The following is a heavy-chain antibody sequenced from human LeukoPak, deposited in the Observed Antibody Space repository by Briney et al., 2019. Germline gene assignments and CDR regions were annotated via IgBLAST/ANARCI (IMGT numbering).Heavy chain of an antibody. J-gene: IGHJ4*02. D-gene: IGHD3-10*01. V-gene: IGHV1-69*05. Sequence: SVKVSCKASGGTFSSYAISWVRQAPGQGLEWMGGIIPIFGTANYAQKFQGRVTITTDESTSTAYMELSSLRSEDTAVYYCAIISMVRGVISFDYWGQGTLVTVSS. CDR1: GGTFSSYA. CDR3: AIISMVRGVISFDY. CDR2: IIPIFGTA.